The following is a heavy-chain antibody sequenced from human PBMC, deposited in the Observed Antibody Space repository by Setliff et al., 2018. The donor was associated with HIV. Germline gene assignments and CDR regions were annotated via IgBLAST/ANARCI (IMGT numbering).Heavy chain of an antibody. CDR2: INHSGST. CDR1: GGSLSGYY. J-gene: IGHJ4*02. Sequence: SETLSLTCAVYGGSLSGYYWSWIRQPPGKGLEWIGEINHSGSTNYNPSLKSRVTISVDTSKNQFSLKLNSVTAADTAVYYCAIFFVTSVTTQDHWGQGTLVTVSS. D-gene: IGHD4-17*01. CDR3: AIFFVTSVTTQDH. V-gene: IGHV4-34*01.